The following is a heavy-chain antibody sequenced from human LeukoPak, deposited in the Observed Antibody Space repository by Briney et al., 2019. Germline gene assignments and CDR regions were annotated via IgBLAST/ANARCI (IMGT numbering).Heavy chain of an antibody. CDR1: GYTFTSYG. J-gene: IGHJ5*02. V-gene: IGHV1-18*01. CDR3: ARDLYRDSLPVSWFDP. CDR2: ISDYNGNK. D-gene: IGHD4-11*01. Sequence: ASVKVSCKASGYTFTSYGISWVRQAPGQGSEGMGWISDYNGNKNYAQKLQGRGNITTDTYTSTAYMELRSLKSDDTAVYYCARDLYRDSLPVSWFDPWGQGTLVTVSS.